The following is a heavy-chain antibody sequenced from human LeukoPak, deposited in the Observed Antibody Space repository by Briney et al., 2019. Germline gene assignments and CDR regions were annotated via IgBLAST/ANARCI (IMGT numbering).Heavy chain of an antibody. V-gene: IGHV4-59*06. J-gene: IGHJ4*02. D-gene: IGHD2-15*01. CDR2: IYHSGST. CDR1: GGSISSYY. CDR3: ARDRDCSGGSCYQYYFDY. Sequence: SETLSLTCTVSGGSISSYYWSWIRQPAGKGLEWIGYIYHSGSTYYNPSLKSRVTISVDRSKNQFSLKLSSVTAADTAVYYCARDRDCSGGSCYQYYFDYWGQGTLVTVSS.